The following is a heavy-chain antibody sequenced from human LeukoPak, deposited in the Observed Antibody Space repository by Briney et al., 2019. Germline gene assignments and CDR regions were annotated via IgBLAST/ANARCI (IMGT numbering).Heavy chain of an antibody. CDR3: TTWVGAHFDF. J-gene: IGHJ4*02. V-gene: IGHV3-23*01. CDR1: GFTFSNYA. Sequence: PGGSLRLSCAASGFTFSNYAMHCVRQAPGKGLEWVSTIDGPTFRTHYADSVMGRFTISRDNSKNTLYLQMNSLRAEDTAVYFCTTWVGAHFDFWGQGTLVTVSS. D-gene: IGHD1-26*01. CDR2: IDGPTFRT.